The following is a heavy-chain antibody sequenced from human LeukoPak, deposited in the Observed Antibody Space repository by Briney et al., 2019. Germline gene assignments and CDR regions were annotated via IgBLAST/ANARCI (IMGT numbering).Heavy chain of an antibody. J-gene: IGHJ4*02. CDR3: ARDLERAVWDY. Sequence: SETLSLTCTVSGGSISSSSYYWGWIRQPPGKGLEWIGSIYYSGSTYYNPSLKSRVTISVDTSKNQFSLKLSSVTAADTAVYYCARDLERAVWDYWGQGTLVTVSS. CDR2: IYYSGST. D-gene: IGHD1-1*01. V-gene: IGHV4-39*07. CDR1: GGSISSSSYY.